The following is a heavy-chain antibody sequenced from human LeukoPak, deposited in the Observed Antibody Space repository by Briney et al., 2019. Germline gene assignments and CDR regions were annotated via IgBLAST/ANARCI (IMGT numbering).Heavy chain of an antibody. J-gene: IGHJ6*02. CDR2: IHYSGRP. CDR3: ARFGVDYNMDV. D-gene: IGHD3-16*01. CDR1: GGSISGHY. Sequence: PSETLSLTCTVSGGSISGHYWTWIRQPPGKALEYIGQIHYSGRPDYNPSLKSRVAMPVDTSKNQLSLRVTSVTAADTAVYYCARFGVDYNMDVWGQGTTVTVSS. V-gene: IGHV4-59*11.